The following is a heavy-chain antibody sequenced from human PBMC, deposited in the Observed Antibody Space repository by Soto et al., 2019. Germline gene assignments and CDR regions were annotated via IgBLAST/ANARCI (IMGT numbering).Heavy chain of an antibody. J-gene: IGHJ6*02. CDR2: MFNRGTA. Sequence: SETLSLTCTVSGGSITSYYWSWIRQSPGKGLEWIGYMFNRGTAKYNPSLESRVFISLDTSRNQFSLKLDSVTAADTAVYYCAVRGELRYFDSMDVWGQGTTVTVSS. CDR3: AVRGELRYFDSMDV. CDR1: GGSITSYY. V-gene: IGHV4-59*01. D-gene: IGHD3-9*01.